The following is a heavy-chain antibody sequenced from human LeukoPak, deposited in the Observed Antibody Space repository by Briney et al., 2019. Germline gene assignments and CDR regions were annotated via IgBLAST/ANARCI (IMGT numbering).Heavy chain of an antibody. CDR3: ARDHYRDAFDI. V-gene: IGHV4-34*01. D-gene: IGHD1-26*01. CDR1: GGSFSGYY. CDR2: INHSGST. J-gene: IGHJ3*02. Sequence: SETLSLTCAVYGGSFSGYYWSWIRQPPGKGLEWIGEINHSGSTNYNPSLKSRVTISVDTSKNQFSLKLSSVTAADTAVYYCARDHYRDAFDIWGQGTMVTVSS.